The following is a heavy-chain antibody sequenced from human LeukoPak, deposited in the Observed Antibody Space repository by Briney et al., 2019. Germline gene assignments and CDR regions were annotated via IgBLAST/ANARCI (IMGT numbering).Heavy chain of an antibody. CDR2: IIPIFGTA. CDR1: GGTVSSYA. V-gene: IGHV1-69*13. Sequence: ASVKVSCKASGGTVSSYAISWVRQAPGQGLEWMGGIIPIFGTANYAQKFQGRVTITADESTSTAYMELSSLRSEDTAVYYCARAGRYYDSSGYYSFDYWGQGTLVTVSS. J-gene: IGHJ4*02. CDR3: ARAGRYYDSSGYYSFDY. D-gene: IGHD3-22*01.